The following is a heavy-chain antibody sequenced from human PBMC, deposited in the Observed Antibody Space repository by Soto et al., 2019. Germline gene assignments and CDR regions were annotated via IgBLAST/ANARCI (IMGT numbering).Heavy chain of an antibody. CDR1: GFTFSTWR. J-gene: IGHJ4*02. D-gene: IGHD2-8*01. V-gene: IGHV3-7*05. CDR2: IKEDGSEK. CDR3: ARARGPNY. Sequence: PGGSLRLSCTASGFTFSTWRMTWVRQTAGKGLEWVANIKEDGSEKYYVDSVKGRFTISRDNAKNSLFLQMNSLRAEDTAVYYCARARGPNYWGQGTLVTVSS.